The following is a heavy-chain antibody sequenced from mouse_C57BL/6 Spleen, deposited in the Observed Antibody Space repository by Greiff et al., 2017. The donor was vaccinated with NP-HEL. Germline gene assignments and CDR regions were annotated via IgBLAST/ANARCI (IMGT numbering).Heavy chain of an antibody. Sequence: QVQLKQPGAELVKPGASVKLSCKASGYTFTSYWMHWVKQRPGQGLEWIGMIHPNSGSTNYNEKFKSKATLTVDKSSSTAYMQLSSLTSEDSAVYYCARSPLYYGSSSRYFDVWGTGTTVTVSS. CDR3: ARSPLYYGSSSRYFDV. J-gene: IGHJ1*03. D-gene: IGHD1-1*01. CDR1: GYTFTSYW. CDR2: IHPNSGST. V-gene: IGHV1-64*01.